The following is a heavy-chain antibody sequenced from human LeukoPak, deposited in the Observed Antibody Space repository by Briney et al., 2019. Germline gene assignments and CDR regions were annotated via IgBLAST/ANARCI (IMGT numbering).Heavy chain of an antibody. CDR2: IKSKTDGVAI. V-gene: IGHV3-15*01. J-gene: IGHJ4*02. D-gene: IGHD3-10*01. Sequence: GGSLRLSCAASGFTFSNACMHWVRQAPGKGLEWVGRIKSKTDGVAIDHAAPVKGRFTISRDDSKNTLYLQMNRLKTEDTAVYYCTTALWFGDLFSSDYWGQGTLVTVSS. CDR1: GFTFSNAC. CDR3: TTALWFGDLFSSDY.